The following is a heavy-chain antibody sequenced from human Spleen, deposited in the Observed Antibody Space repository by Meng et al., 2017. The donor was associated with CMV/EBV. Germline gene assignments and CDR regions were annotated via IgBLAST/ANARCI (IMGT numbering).Heavy chain of an antibody. CDR3: ISAISGIFDF. D-gene: IGHD3-10*01. J-gene: IGHJ4*02. Sequence: CAASGSTFSSSAIHCVRQASGKALECVGRIENKAGGYSTVYAASVRGRFTFSRDDSKNTVYLQMNSLKTEDTAVYYCISAISGIFDFWGQGTLVTVSS. CDR2: IENKAGGYST. CDR1: GSTFSSSA. V-gene: IGHV3-73*01.